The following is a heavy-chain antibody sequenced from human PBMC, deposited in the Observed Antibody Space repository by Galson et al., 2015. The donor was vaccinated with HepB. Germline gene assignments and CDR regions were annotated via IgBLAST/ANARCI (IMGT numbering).Heavy chain of an antibody. Sequence: SLRLSCAASGFTVSSNYMSWVRQAPGKGLEWVSAISTGGNTYYADSVKGRYTISRDNSKNTLYLQMNSLRAEDTAVYYCARVAREYCNDGICYPTDYWGQGTLVTVSS. CDR1: GFTVSSNY. J-gene: IGHJ4*02. D-gene: IGHD2-15*01. CDR2: ISTGGNT. CDR3: ARVAREYCNDGICYPTDY. V-gene: IGHV3-53*01.